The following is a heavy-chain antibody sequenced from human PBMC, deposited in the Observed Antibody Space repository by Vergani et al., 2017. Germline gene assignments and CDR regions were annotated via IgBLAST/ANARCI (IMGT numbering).Heavy chain of an antibody. Sequence: EVQLLESGGGLVQPGGSLRLSCAASGFTFSSYAMSWVRQAPGKGLEWVSVISGSGGSTYYADSVKGRFTISRDNSKKSLYLQMNSLRAEDTAVYYCAKDSNYYSSGWSYLFNYWGQGTLVTVSS. CDR3: AKDSNYYSSGWSYLFNY. V-gene: IGHV3-23*01. CDR1: GFTFSSYA. J-gene: IGHJ4*02. CDR2: ISGSGGST. D-gene: IGHD6-19*01.